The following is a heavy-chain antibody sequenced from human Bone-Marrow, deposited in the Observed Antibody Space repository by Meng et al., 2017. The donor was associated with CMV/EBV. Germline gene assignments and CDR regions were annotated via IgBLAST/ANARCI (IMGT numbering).Heavy chain of an antibody. Sequence: SVKVSCKASGYTFTSYDINWVRQATGQGLEWMGGIIPIVGVTSYAQKFQGRVTITADKSTSTAYMELSSLRSEDTAVYYCARDPGLNGENSWGQGTLVTVSS. V-gene: IGHV1-69*10. CDR2: IIPIVGVT. CDR3: ARDPGLNGENS. J-gene: IGHJ4*02. D-gene: IGHD7-27*01. CDR1: GYTFTSYD.